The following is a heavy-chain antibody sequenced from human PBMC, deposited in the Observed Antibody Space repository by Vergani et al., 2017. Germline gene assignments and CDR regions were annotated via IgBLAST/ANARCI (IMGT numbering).Heavy chain of an antibody. D-gene: IGHD1-26*01. Sequence: QVQLVESGGGEVQPGRSLRLSCSAAGFPFSDYGVHWVRQAPGKGLEWVSVIRSDGGSEMYADSVRGRFTISRDNSKNTVSLEMLSLRTEDTAVYYCAKGHSGQIGSPHDYYFDYWGQGTLVTVSS. CDR3: AKGHSGQIGSPHDYYFDY. CDR2: IRSDGGSE. V-gene: IGHV3-30*02. CDR1: GFPFSDYG. J-gene: IGHJ4*02.